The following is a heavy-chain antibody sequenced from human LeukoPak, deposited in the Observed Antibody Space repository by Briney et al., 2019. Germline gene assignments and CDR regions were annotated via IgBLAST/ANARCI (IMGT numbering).Heavy chain of an antibody. Sequence: GGSLRLSCAASGFTLSSYGMHWVRQAPGKGLEWVAVISYDGSNKYYADSVKGRFTISRDNSKNTLYLQMNSLRAEDTAVYYCAKSVRGASGFDYWGQGTLVTVSS. J-gene: IGHJ4*02. CDR1: GFTLSSYG. V-gene: IGHV3-30*18. CDR3: AKSVRGASGFDY. D-gene: IGHD1-26*01. CDR2: ISYDGSNK.